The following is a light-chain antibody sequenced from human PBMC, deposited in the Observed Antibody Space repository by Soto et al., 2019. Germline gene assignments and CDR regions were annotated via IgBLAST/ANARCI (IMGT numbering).Light chain of an antibody. V-gene: IGKV3-20*01. J-gene: IGKJ1*01. CDR1: QSVSSSF. CDR3: QQFGSSPLT. Sequence: EIVLTQSPGTLSLSPGERATLSCRASQSVSSSFLVWYQQKAGQAPRLLIYGASSRATGVPDRFSGSWSGTDFTLTISRLEPEDSAVYYCQQFGSSPLTFGQGTKVAIK. CDR2: GAS.